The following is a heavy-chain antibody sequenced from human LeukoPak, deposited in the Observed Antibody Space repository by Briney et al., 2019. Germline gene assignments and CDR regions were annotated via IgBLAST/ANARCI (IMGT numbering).Heavy chain of an antibody. CDR1: GFSVRINY. J-gene: IGHJ3*02. Sequence: GGSLRLSCAVSGFSVRINYMTWVRQAPGKGLEWVSEIYSDGSTYYAASVKGRFSISRDSSKNTVYLQMNSLRAEDTAVYYCARELREHGVFDIWGQGTMVTVSS. V-gene: IGHV3-53*01. CDR2: IYSDGST. CDR3: ARELREHGVFDI. D-gene: IGHD1-26*01.